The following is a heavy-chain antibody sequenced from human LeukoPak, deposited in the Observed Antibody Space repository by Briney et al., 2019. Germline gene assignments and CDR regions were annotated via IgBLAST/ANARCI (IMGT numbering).Heavy chain of an antibody. CDR2: ISSAAFRI. CDR3: ARDRMVDYYYYLDV. Sequence: GGSLRLSCGAPGFTFSSYGMNWVRQAPGKGLEWLGLISSAAFRIDYADSVKGRFTISRDNDKKALYLQMNSLRAEDTAIYYCARDRMVDYYYYLDVWGKGTTVTVSS. V-gene: IGHV3-48*03. J-gene: IGHJ6*03. CDR1: GFTFSSYG. D-gene: IGHD2-15*01.